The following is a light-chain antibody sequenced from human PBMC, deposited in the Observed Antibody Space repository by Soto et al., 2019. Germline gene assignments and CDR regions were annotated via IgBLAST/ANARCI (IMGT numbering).Light chain of an antibody. V-gene: IGLV1-40*01. CDR2: DNS. J-gene: IGLJ1*01. CDR3: QSYDIIMSGSIV. CDR1: SSNIGAGYD. Sequence: QSVLTQPPSVSGAPGQRVTISCTGSSSNIGAGYDVHWYQQLPGTAPKLLIYDNSNRPSGVPDRFSGSKSGTSASLAITGLQAEDEAYYYCQSYDIIMSGSIVFGSGTKLTVL.